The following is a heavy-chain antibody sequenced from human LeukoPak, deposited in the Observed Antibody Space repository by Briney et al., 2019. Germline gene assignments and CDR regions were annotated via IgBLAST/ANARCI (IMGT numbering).Heavy chain of an antibody. D-gene: IGHD6-13*01. J-gene: IGHJ4*02. V-gene: IGHV3-30*02. CDR2: IRNDGSQK. CDR1: GFTFTTYG. Sequence: GGSLRLSCAASGFTFTTYGMHWVRQAPGKGLEWVAFIRNDGSQKYFADFVKGRFTISKDNSKNTLDLQMNSLRSEDTAVYYCAREDAAAGLFDYWGQGTLVTVSS. CDR3: AREDAAAGLFDY.